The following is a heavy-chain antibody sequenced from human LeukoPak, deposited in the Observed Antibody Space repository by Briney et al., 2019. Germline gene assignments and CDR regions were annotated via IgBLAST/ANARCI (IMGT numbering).Heavy chain of an antibody. J-gene: IGHJ4*02. D-gene: IGHD3-10*01. CDR1: GGSISSSSYY. V-gene: IGHV4-39*01. Sequence: PSETLSLTCTVSGGSISSSSYYWGGFRRPPGKGLEWMGRINYSGSTYYNPSLKSRVTISVDTSKNQFSLKLSSVTAADTAVYYCYGTYYYGSGSYSSLDYWGQGTLVTVSS. CDR2: INYSGST. CDR3: YGTYYYGSGSYSSLDY.